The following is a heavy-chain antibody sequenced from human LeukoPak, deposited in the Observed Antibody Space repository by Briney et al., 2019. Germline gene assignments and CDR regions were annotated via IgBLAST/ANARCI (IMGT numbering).Heavy chain of an antibody. CDR2: ISGSGGST. D-gene: IGHD2-15*01. CDR3: AKDLTGYCSGGSCYTYWFDP. Sequence: GGSLRLSCAASGFTFSSYAMSWVRQAPGKGLEWVSAISGSGGSTYYADSVKGRFTISRDNSKNTLYLQMNSLRAEDTAVYYCAKDLTGYCSGGSCYTYWFDPWGQGTLVTVSS. V-gene: IGHV3-23*01. J-gene: IGHJ5*02. CDR1: GFTFSSYA.